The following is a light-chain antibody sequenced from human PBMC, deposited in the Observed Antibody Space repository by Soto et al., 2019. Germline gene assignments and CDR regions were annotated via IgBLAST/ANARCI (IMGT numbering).Light chain of an antibody. J-gene: IGKJ1*01. CDR1: QTIGNY. CDR2: DAS. Sequence: IEVTQSPSSLAASLGDRVTITCRASQTIGNYVNWYRQKSGAAPELLIYDASTLQSGVPSRFRGGASGTDFTLTISSLQLDDFATYYCQQSYNTPLAFGQGTKVDIK. CDR3: QQSYNTPLA. V-gene: IGKV1-39*01.